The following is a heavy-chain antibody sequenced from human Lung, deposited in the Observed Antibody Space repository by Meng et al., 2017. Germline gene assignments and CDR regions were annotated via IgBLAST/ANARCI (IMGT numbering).Heavy chain of an antibody. D-gene: IGHD3-16*01. V-gene: IGHV3-23*01. J-gene: IGHJ5*02. CDR3: AKEAVMAS. CDR1: GFTFTAIS. Sequence: EVDLMGSGVGLVQPGGSLRLSFSASGFTFTAISMTRVSQAPGKGRVWCSTISSTGASTSYPVSVKGRFIVSRDNSKNTLYLQMNSLRAKVTAIYYCAKEAVMASWGQGTLVTVSS. CDR2: ISSTGAST.